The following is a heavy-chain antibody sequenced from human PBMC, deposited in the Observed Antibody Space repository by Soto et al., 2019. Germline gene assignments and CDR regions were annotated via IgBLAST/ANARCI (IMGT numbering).Heavy chain of an antibody. CDR3: TRTAMDPYYYYYYGMDV. J-gene: IGHJ6*02. V-gene: IGHV3-49*04. CDR1: GFTFGDYA. CDR2: IRSKAYGGTT. Sequence: PGGSLRLSCTASGFTFGDYAMSWVRQAPGKGLEWVGFIRSKAYGGTTEYAASEKGRFTISRDDSKSIAYLQMNSLKTEDTAVYYCTRTAMDPYYYYYYGMDVWGQGTTVTVSS. D-gene: IGHD5-18*01.